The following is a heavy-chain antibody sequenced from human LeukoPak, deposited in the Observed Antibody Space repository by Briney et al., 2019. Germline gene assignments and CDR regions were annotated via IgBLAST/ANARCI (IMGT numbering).Heavy chain of an antibody. V-gene: IGHV3-48*04. D-gene: IGHD1-1*01. Sequence: GGSLRLPCAASGNTYSRYSMNWARQAPGKGLEWVSYISSSSSTIYYADSVKGRFNISRDNAKNSLYLQMNSLRAEDTAVYYCARETSGTTMFNYFDYWGQGTLVTVSS. J-gene: IGHJ4*02. CDR1: GNTYSRYS. CDR2: ISSSSSTI. CDR3: ARETSGTTMFNYFDY.